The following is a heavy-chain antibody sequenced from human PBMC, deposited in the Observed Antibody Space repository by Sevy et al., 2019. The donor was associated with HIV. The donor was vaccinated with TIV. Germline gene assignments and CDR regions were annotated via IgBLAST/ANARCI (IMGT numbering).Heavy chain of an antibody. V-gene: IGHV3-30*02. CDR2: TRYDGKNK. Sequence: GGSLRLSCEASGFTFSSYGMHWVRQCPGKGLEWLAFTRYDGKNKYYADSVKGRFTISRDNSNNMLYLQMSSLRAEDTAVYYCAKDKSYFFDTSAYYLGGYYFDYWGQGALVTVSS. D-gene: IGHD3-22*01. CDR3: AKDKSYFFDTSAYYLGGYYFDY. J-gene: IGHJ4*02. CDR1: GFTFSSYG.